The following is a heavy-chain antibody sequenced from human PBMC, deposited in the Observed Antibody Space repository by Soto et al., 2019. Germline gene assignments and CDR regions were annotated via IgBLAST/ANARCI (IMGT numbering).Heavy chain of an antibody. CDR2: IIPIFGTA. CDR1: GGTFSSYA. Sequence: ASAKVSCKASGGTFSSYAISWVRQAPGQGLEWMGGIIPIFGTANYAQKFQGRVTITADESTSTAYMELSSLRSEDTAVYYCARVSDYYDSSGYYLDYWGQGTLVTVS. V-gene: IGHV1-69*13. D-gene: IGHD3-22*01. J-gene: IGHJ4*02. CDR3: ARVSDYYDSSGYYLDY.